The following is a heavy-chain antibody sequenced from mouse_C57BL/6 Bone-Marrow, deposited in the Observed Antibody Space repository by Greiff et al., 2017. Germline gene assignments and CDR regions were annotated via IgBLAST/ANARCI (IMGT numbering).Heavy chain of an antibody. CDR3: AIGITTVVATGNFDY. CDR1: GYTFTSYW. J-gene: IGHJ2*01. V-gene: IGHV1-74*01. D-gene: IGHD1-1*01. Sequence: VQLQQPGAELVKPGASVKVSCKASGYTFTSYWMHWVKQRPGQGLEWIGRIHPSDSDTNYNQKFKGKATLTVDKSSSTAYMQLSSLTSEDSAVYDCAIGITTVVATGNFDYWGQGTTLTVSS. CDR2: IHPSDSDT.